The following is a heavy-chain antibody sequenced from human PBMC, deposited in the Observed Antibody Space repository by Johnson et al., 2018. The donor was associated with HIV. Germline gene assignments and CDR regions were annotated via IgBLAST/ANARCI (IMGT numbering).Heavy chain of an antibody. V-gene: IGHV3-20*04. CDR2: INWNCGST. CDR1: VFTFDAYG. D-gene: IGHD3-10*01. Sequence: VQLVESGGGVVRPGGSLRLSCAASVFTFDAYGMSWVRQAPGKGLEWVSGINWNCGSTGYADSVKGRFTLSRDNAKNSLYLQMNSLRAEDTAVYYCARDAYYGSGSYSQRNTFDVWGQGTMVAVSS. J-gene: IGHJ3*01. CDR3: ARDAYYGSGSYSQRNTFDV.